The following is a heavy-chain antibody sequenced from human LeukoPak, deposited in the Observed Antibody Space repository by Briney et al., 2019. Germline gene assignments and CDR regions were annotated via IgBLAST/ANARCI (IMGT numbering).Heavy chain of an antibody. V-gene: IGHV3-30*04. Sequence: GRSLRLSCAASGFTFSNYAMHWVRQAPGKGLEWVAVITYNAVNTQYADSLKGRFTVSRDNSKDTLYLQMNNLRPEDTALYYCARDRPESSGYCYGFPWDAFDFWGQGTMVTVSS. D-gene: IGHD5-18*01. CDR1: GFTFSNYA. CDR2: ITYNAVNT. CDR3: ARDRPESSGYCYGFPWDAFDF. J-gene: IGHJ3*01.